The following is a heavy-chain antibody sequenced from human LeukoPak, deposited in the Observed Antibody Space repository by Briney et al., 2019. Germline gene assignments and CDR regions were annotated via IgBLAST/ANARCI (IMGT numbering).Heavy chain of an antibody. CDR2: IYYSGST. V-gene: IGHV4-30-4*08. D-gene: IGHD2-2*01. CDR1: GGSISSGDYY. Sequence: SETLSLTCTVSGGSISSGDYYWSWIRQPPGKGLEWIGYIYYSGSTYYNPSLKSRVTISVDTSKNQFSLKLSSVTAADTAVYYCARELDLPAARGIFDQWGQGTLVTLSS. J-gene: IGHJ4*02. CDR3: ARELDLPAARGIFDQ.